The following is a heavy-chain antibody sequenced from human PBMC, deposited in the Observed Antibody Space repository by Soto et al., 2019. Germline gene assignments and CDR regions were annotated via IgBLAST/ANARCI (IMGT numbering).Heavy chain of an antibody. V-gene: IGHV3-48*02. J-gene: IGHJ4*02. CDR3: AKARYEYLWGNYRSTGNFDS. CDR2: ISSSSSTI. Sequence: GGSLRLSCAASGFTFSSYSMNWVRQAPGKGLEWVSYISSSSSTIYYADSVKGRFTISRDNAKNSLYLQMNSLRDEDTAVYYCAKARYEYLWGNYRSTGNFDSWGQGALVTVSS. D-gene: IGHD3-16*02. CDR1: GFTFSSYS.